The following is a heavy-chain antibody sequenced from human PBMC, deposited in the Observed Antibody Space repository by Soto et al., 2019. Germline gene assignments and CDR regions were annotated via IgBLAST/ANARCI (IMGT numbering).Heavy chain of an antibody. CDR2: IIPILGIA. CDR3: ATGLHYYVRSGFDI. J-gene: IGHJ3*02. CDR1: GGTFSSYT. Sequence: SVKVSCKASGGTFSSYTISWVRQAPGQGLEWMGRIIPILGIANYAQKFQGRVTMTTDTSMSTAYMELRRLRSDDTAVYYCATGLHYYVRSGFDIWGQGTMVTVSS. V-gene: IGHV1-69*02. D-gene: IGHD3-22*01.